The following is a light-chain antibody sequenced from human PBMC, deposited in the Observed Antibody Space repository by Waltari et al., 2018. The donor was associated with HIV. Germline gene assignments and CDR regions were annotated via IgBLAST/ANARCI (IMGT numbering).Light chain of an antibody. J-gene: IGKJ4*01. V-gene: IGKV1-9*01. Sequence: DIQLTQSPLFLSASPGDRVSIACLANQTISTYLAWYQQKPGKAPKLLLYGASILQTGVPSRFTGRGSGTEFHLTITSLQPEDFATYYCQQVNSYPLTFGRGTKVEVK. CDR1: QTISTY. CDR3: QQVNSYPLT. CDR2: GAS.